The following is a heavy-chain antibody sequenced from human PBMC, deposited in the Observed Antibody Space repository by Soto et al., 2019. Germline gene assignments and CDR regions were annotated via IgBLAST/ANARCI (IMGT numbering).Heavy chain of an antibody. D-gene: IGHD2-15*01. J-gene: IGHJ5*02. V-gene: IGHV1-18*04. Sequence: QVQLVQSGGELKKPGDSLKVSCKASGYTFTNFGVSWVRQAPGQGLEWMGWIVTYNGNTNSAQKFQGRLTMTTDTTKTTAYMELRSPANGATDVYYCARGRQRTGWRGKWCGPWGQGTLGNVSS. CDR2: IVTYNGNT. CDR1: GYTFTNFG. CDR3: ARGRQRTGWRGKWCGP.